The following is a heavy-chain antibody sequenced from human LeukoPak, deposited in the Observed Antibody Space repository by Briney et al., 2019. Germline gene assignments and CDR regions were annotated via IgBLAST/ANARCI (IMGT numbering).Heavy chain of an antibody. CDR2: IYYSGST. CDR3: ARPKWYSSGYYPAAFDI. Sequence: SETLSLTCTVSGGSISNYCWSWIRQPPGKGLEWIGSIYYSGSTYYNPSLKSRVTISVDTSKNQFSLKLSSVTAADTAVYYCARPKWYSSGYYPAAFDIWGQGTMVTVSS. D-gene: IGHD3-22*01. J-gene: IGHJ3*02. CDR1: GGSISNYC. V-gene: IGHV4-59*12.